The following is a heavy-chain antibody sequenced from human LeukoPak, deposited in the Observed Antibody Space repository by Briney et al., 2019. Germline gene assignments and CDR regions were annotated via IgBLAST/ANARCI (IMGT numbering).Heavy chain of an antibody. CDR2: IYYSGST. CDR3: ARYDYGGNGYFQH. CDR1: GGSIRSYY. J-gene: IGHJ1*01. D-gene: IGHD4-23*01. Sequence: SETLSLTCTVSGGSIRSYYWSWIRQPPGKGLEWIGYIYYSGSTNYNPSLKSRVTISVDTSKNQFSLKLSSVTAADTAVYYCARYDYGGNGYFQHWGQGTLVTVSS. V-gene: IGHV4-59*01.